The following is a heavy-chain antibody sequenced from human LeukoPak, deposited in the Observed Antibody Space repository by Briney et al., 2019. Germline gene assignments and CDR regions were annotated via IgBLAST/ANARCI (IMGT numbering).Heavy chain of an antibody. CDR2: IYYSGST. J-gene: IGHJ3*02. Sequence: SETLSLTCTVSGGSISSYYWSWIRQPPGKGLEWIGYIYYSGSTNYNPSLKSRVTISVDTSKNQFSLELSSVTAADTAVYYCARQGVITPSNAFDIWGQGTMVTVSS. CDR3: ARQGVITPSNAFDI. CDR1: GGSISSYY. V-gene: IGHV4-59*08. D-gene: IGHD3-22*01.